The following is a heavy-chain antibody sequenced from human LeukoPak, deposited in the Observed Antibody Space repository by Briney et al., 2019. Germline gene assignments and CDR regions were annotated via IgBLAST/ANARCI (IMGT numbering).Heavy chain of an antibody. V-gene: IGHV5-51*01. CDR2: IYPGDSDT. Sequence: GESLKISCKGSGYSFTRYWIAWVRQMPGKGLEWMGIIYPGDSDTRYSPSFQGQVTISADKSISTAYLQWSSLKASDTAMYYCARGETSGYAYFDYWGQGTLVTVSS. D-gene: IGHD5-12*01. CDR3: ARGETSGYAYFDY. J-gene: IGHJ4*02. CDR1: GYSFTRYW.